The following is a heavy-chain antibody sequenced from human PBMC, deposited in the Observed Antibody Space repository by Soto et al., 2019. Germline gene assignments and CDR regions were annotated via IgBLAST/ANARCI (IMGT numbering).Heavy chain of an antibody. CDR1: GGSIDTYNLF. V-gene: IGHV4-39*02. Sequence: PSETLSLTCAVSGGSIDTYNLFWAWVRQPPGKGLECIASIHHGGNAYYSPSLTTRVTISRDTSKNRVSLELSSVTAEDTAVYYCARVNVTLDFWGQGTLVTVSS. CDR2: IHHGGNA. J-gene: IGHJ4*02. CDR3: ARVNVTLDF. D-gene: IGHD2-21*02.